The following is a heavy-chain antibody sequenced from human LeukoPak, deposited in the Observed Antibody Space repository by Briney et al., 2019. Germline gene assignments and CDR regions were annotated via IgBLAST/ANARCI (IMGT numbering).Heavy chain of an antibody. CDR3: ARAPSVNYYDSSGYLSAYYYGMDV. D-gene: IGHD3-22*01. Sequence: ASVKVSYKASGYTFTGYYMHWVRQAPGQGLEWMGWINPNSGGTNYAQKFQGRVTMTRDTSISTAYMELSRLRSDDTAVYYCARAPSVNYYDSSGYLSAYYYGMDVWGQGTTVTVSS. J-gene: IGHJ6*02. CDR2: INPNSGGT. V-gene: IGHV1-2*02. CDR1: GYTFTGYY.